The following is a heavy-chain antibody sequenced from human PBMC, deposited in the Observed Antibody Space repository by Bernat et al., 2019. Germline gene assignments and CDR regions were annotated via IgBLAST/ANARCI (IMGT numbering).Heavy chain of an antibody. Sequence: QVQLLQSGAEVKKPGSSVKVSCNLSGGTFSRYTISWVRQAPGQGLEWMGRIIPMFGIANYTQKFQGRITISADKSTSTAHMELSSLRPEDTAVYYCARDCSGGSCSSFYYFALDVWGHGTTVTVS. V-gene: IGHV1-69*04. D-gene: IGHD2-15*01. CDR3: ARDCSGGSCSSFYYFALDV. CDR1: GGTFSRYT. CDR2: IIPMFGIA. J-gene: IGHJ6*02.